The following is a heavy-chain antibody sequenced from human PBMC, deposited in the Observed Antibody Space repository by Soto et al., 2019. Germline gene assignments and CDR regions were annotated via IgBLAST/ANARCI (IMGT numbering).Heavy chain of an antibody. V-gene: IGHV4-39*01. J-gene: IGHJ3*02. CDR1: GGSISSSSYY. CDR3: ARHCITMIVVVEDAFDI. CDR2: IYYSGGT. D-gene: IGHD3-22*01. Sequence: LSLTCTVSGGSISSSSYYWGWIRQPPGKGLEWIGSIYYSGGTYYNPSLKSRVTISVDTSKNQFSLKLSSVTAADTAVYYCARHCITMIVVVEDAFDIWGQGTMVTVSS.